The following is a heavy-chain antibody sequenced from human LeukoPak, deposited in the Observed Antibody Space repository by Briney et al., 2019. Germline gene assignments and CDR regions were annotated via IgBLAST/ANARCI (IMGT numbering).Heavy chain of an antibody. D-gene: IGHD6-13*01. J-gene: IGHJ6*03. Sequence: PSETLSLTCTVSGGSISSYYWSWIRQPAGKGLEWIGRIYTSGSTNYNPSLKSRVTMSVDTSKNQFSLKLSSVTAADTAVYYCARDGGKQQLASYSMDVWGKGTTVTVSS. CDR1: GGSISSYY. CDR2: IYTSGST. V-gene: IGHV4-4*07. CDR3: ARDGGKQQLASYSMDV.